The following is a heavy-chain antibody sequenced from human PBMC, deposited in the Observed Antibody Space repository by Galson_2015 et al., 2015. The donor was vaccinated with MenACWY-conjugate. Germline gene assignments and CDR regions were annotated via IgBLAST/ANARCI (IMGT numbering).Heavy chain of an antibody. D-gene: IGHD4-17*01. CDR2: ISSGSSYI. CDR3: ARVAGNEQGYGVFGYHGW. V-gene: IGHV3-21*01. J-gene: IGHJ4*02. CDR1: GFNFGIYT. Sequence: SLRLSCAASGFNFGIYTMNWVRQAPGKGLECVSSISSGSSYIHYADSVKGRFTISRDNAKNSLFLQMNSLRDEDTAVYYCARVAGNEQGYGVFGYHGWWGQGTLVTVSS.